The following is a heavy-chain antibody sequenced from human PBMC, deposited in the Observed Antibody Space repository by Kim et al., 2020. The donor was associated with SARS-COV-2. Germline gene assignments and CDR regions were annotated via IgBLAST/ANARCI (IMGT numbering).Heavy chain of an antibody. D-gene: IGHD3-10*01. Sequence: SETLSLTCAVSGGSISISNWWSWVRQPPGKVLEWIGEIYHSGSTNYNPSLKSRVTISVDKSKNQFSLKLSSVTAADTAVYYCARDGYGSGSYYSNNWFDPWGQGTLVTVSS. J-gene: IGHJ5*02. CDR1: GGSISISNW. CDR2: IYHSGST. V-gene: IGHV4-4*02. CDR3: ARDGYGSGSYYSNNWFDP.